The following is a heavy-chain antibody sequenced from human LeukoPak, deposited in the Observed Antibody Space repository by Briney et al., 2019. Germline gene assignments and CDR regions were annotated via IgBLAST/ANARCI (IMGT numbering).Heavy chain of an antibody. CDR1: GYSISSGYY. CDR3: ARVPYYYDSSGAFDI. D-gene: IGHD3-22*01. Sequence: SETLSLTCTVSGYSISSGYYWGWIRQPPGKGLEWIGSIYHSGSTYYNPSLKSRVTISVDTSKNQLSLKLSSVTAADTAVYYCARVPYYYDSSGAFDIWGQGTMVTVSS. CDR2: IYHSGST. V-gene: IGHV4-38-2*02. J-gene: IGHJ3*02.